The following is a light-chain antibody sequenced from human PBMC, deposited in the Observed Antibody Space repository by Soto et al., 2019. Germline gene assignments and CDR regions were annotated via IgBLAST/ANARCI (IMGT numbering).Light chain of an antibody. J-gene: IGLJ1*01. CDR1: SSDVGGYSY. CDR3: CSYTGSYSYV. Sequence: QSALTQPHSVSGSPGQSVTISCTGTSSDVGGYSYVSWYQQHPGKAPELIIYDVTERPSGVPDRFSGSKSGNTASLTISGLQAEDEADYYCCSYTGSYSYVFGSGTKLTVL. V-gene: IGLV2-11*01. CDR2: DVT.